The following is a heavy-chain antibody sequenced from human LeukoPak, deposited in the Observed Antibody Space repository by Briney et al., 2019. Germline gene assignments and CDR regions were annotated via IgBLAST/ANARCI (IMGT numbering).Heavy chain of an antibody. CDR1: GYSFTSYW. D-gene: IGHD5-18*01. CDR2: IYPSDSDT. CDR3: TRLPLKWIQLSDY. J-gene: IGHJ4*02. Sequence: GESLKISCKGSGYSFTSYWMGGGRQMPGKGLEWMGIIYPSDSDTRYSPSFQGQVIISADKSISTAYLQWSGLKASDTAMYYCTRLPLKWIQLSDYWGQGTLVTVSS. V-gene: IGHV5-51*01.